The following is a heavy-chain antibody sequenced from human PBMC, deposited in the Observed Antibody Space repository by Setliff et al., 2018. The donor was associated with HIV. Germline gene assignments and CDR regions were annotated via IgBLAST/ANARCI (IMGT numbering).Heavy chain of an antibody. CDR2: ISGSGANT. J-gene: IGHJ4*02. V-gene: IGHV3-23*01. CDR3: AKARDGTSVAVSSD. CDR1: GFTFSSYA. Sequence: PGGSLRLSCVASGFTFSSYAMSWVRQAPGKGLEWVSLISGSGANTYYADSVKGRFTISRDDSKNTLSLQMNSLRAEDTAVYYCAKARDGTSVAVSSDWGQGTLVTVSS. D-gene: IGHD1-26*01.